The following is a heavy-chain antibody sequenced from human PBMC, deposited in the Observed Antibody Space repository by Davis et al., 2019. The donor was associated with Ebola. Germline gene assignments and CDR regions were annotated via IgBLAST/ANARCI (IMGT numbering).Heavy chain of an antibody. J-gene: IGHJ4*02. Sequence: PGGSLRLSCAASGFTFSNAWMSWVRQAPGKGLEWVANINHDGYEKNFVDHMRGRVTISRDNAKKSMYLQMNSVRAEDTGIYYCATDLSPRTSVTTFDYWGQGTLVTVSS. CDR2: INHDGYEK. CDR3: ATDLSPRTSVTTFDY. CDR1: GFTFSNAW. V-gene: IGHV3-7*01. D-gene: IGHD4-17*01.